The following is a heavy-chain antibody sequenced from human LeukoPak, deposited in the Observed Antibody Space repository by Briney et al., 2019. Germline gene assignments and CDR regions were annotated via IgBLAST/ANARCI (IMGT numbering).Heavy chain of an antibody. J-gene: IGHJ4*02. CDR2: TCYRSKWYS. Sequence: SQTLSLTCAVSGDSVSSNSAAWNWIRQSPSRGLEWLGRTCYRSKWYSDYPVSVKSRITINADTSMNQFSLQLYSVTPEDTAVYYCARDGGSDYSSGWSLLGYWGQGTLVTVSS. V-gene: IGHV6-1*01. CDR1: GDSVSSNSAA. CDR3: ARDGGSDYSSGWSLLGY. D-gene: IGHD6-19*01.